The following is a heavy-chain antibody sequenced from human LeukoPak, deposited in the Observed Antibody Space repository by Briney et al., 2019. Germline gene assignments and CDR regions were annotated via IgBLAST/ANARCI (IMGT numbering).Heavy chain of an antibody. Sequence: GGSLRLSCAASGFTFSSYWMHWVRQAPGKGLVWVSRINSDGSSTSYADSVKGRFTISRDNAKNTLYLQMNSLRAEDTAVYYCARESSGRGMDVWGQGTTVTVSS. D-gene: IGHD6-19*01. CDR3: ARESSGRGMDV. J-gene: IGHJ6*02. V-gene: IGHV3-74*01. CDR2: INSDGSST. CDR1: GFTFSSYW.